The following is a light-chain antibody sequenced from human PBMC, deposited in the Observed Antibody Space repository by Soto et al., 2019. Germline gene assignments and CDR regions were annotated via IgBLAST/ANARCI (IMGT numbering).Light chain of an antibody. CDR2: DAS. Sequence: EIVFTQSPGTPSLSPGERATLSCRASQSVINNYLAWYQQKAGQAPRLLIYDASTRATGIPDRFSGSGSGTDFTLTISRLEAEDFAVYYCQQYVTSSWTFGQGTKVDIK. CDR1: QSVINNY. CDR3: QQYVTSSWT. V-gene: IGKV3-20*01. J-gene: IGKJ1*01.